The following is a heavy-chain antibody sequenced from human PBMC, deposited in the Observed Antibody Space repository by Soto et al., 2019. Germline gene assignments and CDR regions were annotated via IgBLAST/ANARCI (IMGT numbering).Heavy chain of an antibody. Sequence: QVQLVQSGAEVKKPGSSVKVSCNASGGTFSSYTISWVRQAPGQGLEWMGRIIPILGIANYAQKFQGRVTITADKSTSTAYMELSSLRSEDTAVYYCAREEYYYGSGAIFDYWGQGTLVTVSS. CDR3: AREEYYYGSGAIFDY. J-gene: IGHJ4*02. V-gene: IGHV1-69*08. CDR1: GGTFSSYT. CDR2: IIPILGIA. D-gene: IGHD3-10*01.